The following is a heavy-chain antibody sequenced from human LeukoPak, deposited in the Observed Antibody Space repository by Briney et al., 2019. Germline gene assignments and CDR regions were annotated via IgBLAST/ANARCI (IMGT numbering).Heavy chain of an antibody. Sequence: ASVKVSCKASGYTLTSYGISWVRQAPGQGLEWMGWISAYNGNTNYAQKLQGRVTMTTDTSTSTAYMELRSLRSGDTAVYYCARAQPGYSGYDFVYWGQGTLVTVSS. J-gene: IGHJ4*02. CDR2: ISAYNGNT. V-gene: IGHV1-18*01. CDR3: ARAQPGYSGYDFVY. CDR1: GYTLTSYG. D-gene: IGHD5-12*01.